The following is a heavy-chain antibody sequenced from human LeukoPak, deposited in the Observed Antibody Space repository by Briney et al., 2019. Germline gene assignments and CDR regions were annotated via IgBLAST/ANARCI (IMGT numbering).Heavy chain of an antibody. CDR3: ASRYSSGWYPETFDY. Sequence: GGSLRLSCAASGFTFSSSWMSWVRQAPGKELEWVANIKQDGSEKYYVDSVKGRFTISRDNAKNSLYLQMNSLRAEDTAVYYCASRYSSGWYPETFDYWGQGTLVTVSS. D-gene: IGHD6-19*01. V-gene: IGHV3-7*01. CDR2: IKQDGSEK. J-gene: IGHJ4*02. CDR1: GFTFSSSW.